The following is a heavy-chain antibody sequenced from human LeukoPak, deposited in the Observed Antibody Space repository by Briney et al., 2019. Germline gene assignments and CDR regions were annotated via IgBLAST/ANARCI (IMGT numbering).Heavy chain of an antibody. CDR1: GYTFTGYY. Sequence: GASVKVSCKASGYTFTGYYMHWVRQAPGQGLEWMGWINPNSGGTNYAQKFQGRVTMTRDTSISTAYMELSRLRSDDTAVYYCARSADTAMVTGLDYWGQGTLVTVSS. CDR2: INPNSGGT. V-gene: IGHV1-2*02. J-gene: IGHJ4*02. CDR3: ARSADTAMVTGLDY. D-gene: IGHD5-18*01.